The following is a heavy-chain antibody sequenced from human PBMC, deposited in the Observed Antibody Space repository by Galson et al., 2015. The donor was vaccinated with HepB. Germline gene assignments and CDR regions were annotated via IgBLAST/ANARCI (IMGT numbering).Heavy chain of an antibody. CDR3: ARARAATLDY. J-gene: IGHJ4*02. D-gene: IGHD2-15*01. CDR2: ISWNSGSI. Sequence: SLRLSCAASGFTFDDYAMHWVRQAPGKGLEWVSGISWNSGSIGYADSVKGRFTISRDNAKNSLYLQMNSLRAEDTALYYCARARAATLDYWGQGTLVTVSS. CDR1: GFTFDDYA. V-gene: IGHV3-9*01.